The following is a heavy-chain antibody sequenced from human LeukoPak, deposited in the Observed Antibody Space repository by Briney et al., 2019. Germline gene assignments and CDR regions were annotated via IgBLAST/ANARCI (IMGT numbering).Heavy chain of an antibody. CDR1: GYTFSSYG. CDR2: ISYDGSNK. CDR3: AKARIAVAGPPDY. V-gene: IGHV3-30*18. D-gene: IGHD6-19*01. Sequence: GGSLRLSCAASGYTFSSYGMHWVRQAPGKGLEWVAVISYDGSNKYYADSVKGRFTISRDNSKNTLYLQMNSLRAEDTAVYYCAKARIAVAGPPDYWGQGTLVTVSS. J-gene: IGHJ4*02.